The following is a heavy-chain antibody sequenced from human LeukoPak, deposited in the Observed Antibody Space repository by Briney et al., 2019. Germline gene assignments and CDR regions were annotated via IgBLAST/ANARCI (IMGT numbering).Heavy chain of an antibody. CDR1: GFTFSSYA. CDR3: ASTSANTYYYDSSGYYYNY. V-gene: IGHV3-64*01. D-gene: IGHD3-22*01. CDR2: ISSNGGST. J-gene: IGHJ4*02. Sequence: GGSLRLSCAASGFTFSSYAMHWVRQAPGKGLEYVSAISSNGGSTYYANSVKGRFTISRDNSKNTLYLQMGSLRAEDMAVYYSASTSANTYYYDSSGYYYNYWGQGTLVTLSS.